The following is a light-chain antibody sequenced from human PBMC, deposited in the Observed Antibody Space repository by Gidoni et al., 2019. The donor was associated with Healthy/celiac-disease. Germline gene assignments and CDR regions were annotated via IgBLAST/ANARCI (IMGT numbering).Light chain of an antibody. Sequence: QSVLTQPPSVPGAPGQRVTISCTGGSSNIGAGYDVHWYQQLPGTAPKLLIYGNSNRPSGVPDRFSCSKSGTSASLAITGRQAEDEADYYCQSYDSSLSGWVFGGGTKLTVL. CDR2: GNS. CDR3: QSYDSSLSGWV. J-gene: IGLJ3*02. V-gene: IGLV1-40*01. CDR1: SSNIGAGYD.